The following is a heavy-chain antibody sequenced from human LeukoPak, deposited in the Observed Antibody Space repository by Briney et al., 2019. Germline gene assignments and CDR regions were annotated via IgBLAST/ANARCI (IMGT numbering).Heavy chain of an antibody. J-gene: IGHJ4*02. Sequence: PSETLSLTCTVSGGSISSYYWSWIRQPPGKGLEWIGYIYYSGSTNYNPSLKSRVTISVDTSKNQFSLKLSSVTAADTAVYYCARHLRVGATTFDYWGQGTLVTVSS. CDR2: IYYSGST. CDR3: ARHLRVGATTFDY. CDR1: GGSISSYY. V-gene: IGHV4-59*08. D-gene: IGHD1-26*01.